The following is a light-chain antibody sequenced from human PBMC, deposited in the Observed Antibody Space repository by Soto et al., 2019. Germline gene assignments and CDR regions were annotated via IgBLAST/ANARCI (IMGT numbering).Light chain of an antibody. V-gene: IGLV2-23*01. CDR2: EAT. CDR3: CSFAGDSTWL. Sequence: QSVLTQPASVSASPGQSITISCTGTSSDVGSYNFVSWYQHHPGKAPKLMIYEATRRPSGVSDRFSGSKSGNTASLTVSGLQAEDEAHYYCCSFAGDSTWLFGGGTQLTVL. CDR1: SSDVGSYNF. J-gene: IGLJ2*01.